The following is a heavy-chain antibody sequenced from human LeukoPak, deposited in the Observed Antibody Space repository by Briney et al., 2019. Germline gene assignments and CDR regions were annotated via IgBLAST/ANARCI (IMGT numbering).Heavy chain of an antibody. V-gene: IGHV1-69*04. J-gene: IGHJ4*02. CDR2: IIPILGIA. CDR1: GGTFSSYA. CDR3: ARSESPGNILAFYYYGSGSSSGEWSFDY. Sequence: GSSVKVSCKASGGTFSSYAISWVRQAPGQGLEWMGRIIPILGIANYAQKFQGRVTMIRNTSISTAYMELSSLRSEDTAVYYCARSESPGNILAFYYYGSGSSSGEWSFDYWGQGTLVTVSS. D-gene: IGHD3-10*01.